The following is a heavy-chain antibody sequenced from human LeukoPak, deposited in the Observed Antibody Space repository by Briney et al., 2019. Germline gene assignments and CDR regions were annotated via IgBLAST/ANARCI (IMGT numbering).Heavy chain of an antibody. J-gene: IGHJ4*02. CDR2: INQDGSAK. CDR3: ARVPISLKNFDY. Sequence: GGSLRLSCAASGFTFSSYWMTWIRKAPWKGLDMVANINQDGSAKYYVDSVKGRFTISSDNAKNSLYLQMNSLRAEDTAVYYCARVPISLKNFDYWGQGTLVTVSS. CDR1: GFTFSSYW. V-gene: IGHV3-7*01.